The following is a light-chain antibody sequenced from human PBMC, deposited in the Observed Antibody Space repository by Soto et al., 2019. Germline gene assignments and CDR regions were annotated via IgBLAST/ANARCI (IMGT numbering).Light chain of an antibody. CDR1: QSVSSSY. V-gene: IGKV3-20*01. CDR2: GAS. Sequence: EIVLTQSPGTLSLSPGERATLSCRASQSVSSSYLAWYQQKPGQAPRLLIYGASSRATGIPDRFSVSGSGTDFTLTISRLDPEDFAVYYCQQYGSSPAPFGQGTKVEIK. J-gene: IGKJ1*01. CDR3: QQYGSSPAP.